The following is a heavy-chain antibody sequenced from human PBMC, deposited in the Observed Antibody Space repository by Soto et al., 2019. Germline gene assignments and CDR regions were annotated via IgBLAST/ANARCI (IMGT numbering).Heavy chain of an antibody. V-gene: IGHV4-59*01. Sequence: QVQLQESGPGLVKPSEILSLTCTVSGASISTYYWSWVRQPPGKGLVWIGYIHDSGSTYYNPSLKSRVTMSLDTSRNQVFLQLTSVTAADTAVYYCARESAGSGKNNWFDPWGQGMLVTVSS. CDR2: IHDSGST. CDR3: ARESAGSGKNNWFDP. D-gene: IGHD3-10*01. CDR1: GASISTYY. J-gene: IGHJ5*02.